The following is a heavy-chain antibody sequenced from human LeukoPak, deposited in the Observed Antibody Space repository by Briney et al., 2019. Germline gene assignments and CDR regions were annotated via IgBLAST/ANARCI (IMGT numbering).Heavy chain of an antibody. V-gene: IGHV4-39*01. CDR3: ARHDIVVVPAARDMGFDY. CDR2: IYYSGST. Sequence: SETLSLTCTVSGGSISSSSYYWGWIRQPPGKGLEWIGSIYYSGSTNYNPSLKSRVTISVDTSKNQFSLKLSSVTAADTAVYYCARHDIVVVPAARDMGFDYWGQGTLVTVSS. CDR1: GGSISSSSYY. J-gene: IGHJ4*02. D-gene: IGHD2-2*01.